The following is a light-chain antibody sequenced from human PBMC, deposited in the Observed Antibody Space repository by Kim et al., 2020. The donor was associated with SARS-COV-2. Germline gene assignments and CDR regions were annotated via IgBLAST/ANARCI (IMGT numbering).Light chain of an antibody. J-gene: IGLJ2*01. CDR3: SSYGGSNNLV. CDR1: SRDVGGYNY. CDR2: EVS. V-gene: IGLV2-8*01. Sequence: QSALTQPPSASGSPGQSVTISCTGTSRDVGGYNYVSWFQQHPGKAPKLMIYEVSKRPSGVPDRFSGSKSGNTASLTVSGLQAEDEADYYCSSYGGSNNLVFGGGTKLTLL.